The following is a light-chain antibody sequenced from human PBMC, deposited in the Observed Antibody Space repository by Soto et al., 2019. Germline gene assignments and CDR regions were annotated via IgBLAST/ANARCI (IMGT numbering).Light chain of an antibody. J-gene: IGLJ2*01. CDR3: GADHGSGNNFVLV. Sequence: QPVLTQPPSASASLGASVTLTCTLSSGYSNYKVDWYQQRPGKGPRFVMRVGTGGIVGSKGDGIPDRFSVLGSGLNRYLTIKNIQEEDESDYHCGADHGSGNNFVLVLGGGTKLTVL. CDR2: VGTGGIVG. CDR1: SGYSNYK. V-gene: IGLV9-49*01.